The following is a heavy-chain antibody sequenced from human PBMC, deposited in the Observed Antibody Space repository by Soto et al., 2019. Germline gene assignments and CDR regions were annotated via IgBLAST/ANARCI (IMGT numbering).Heavy chain of an antibody. CDR2: IIPIFGRA. CDR1: GGTVSSYA. CDR3: ARGTENVWGSYRSGTLYAFDI. Sequence: SVEVSCKASGGTVSSYAISCVRRAPGQLLEWMGGIIPIFGRANYAQKFHGRVTITAEESTSTAYMELSSLRYEDAAMYSCARGTENVWGSYRSGTLYAFDICGQGTMVTV. V-gene: IGHV1-69*13. D-gene: IGHD3-16*02. J-gene: IGHJ3*02.